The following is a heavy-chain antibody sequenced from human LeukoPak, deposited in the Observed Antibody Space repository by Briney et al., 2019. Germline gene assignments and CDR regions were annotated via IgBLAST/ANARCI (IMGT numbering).Heavy chain of an antibody. D-gene: IGHD1-26*01. CDR3: AKERSFGPRDFDY. J-gene: IGHJ4*02. Sequence: PGGSLRLSCAASGFTFSSYGMHWVRQAPGKGLEWVAVIWYDGSNKYYADSVKGRFTISRDNSKNTLYLQMNSLRAEDTAVYYCAKERSFGPRDFDYWGQGTLVTVSS. CDR1: GFTFSSYG. V-gene: IGHV3-33*06. CDR2: IWYDGSNK.